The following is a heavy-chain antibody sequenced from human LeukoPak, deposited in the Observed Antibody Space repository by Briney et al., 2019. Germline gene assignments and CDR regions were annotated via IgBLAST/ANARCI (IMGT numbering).Heavy chain of an antibody. D-gene: IGHD4-17*01. CDR3: ARSTVTTFGVDWFDP. CDR1: GYTFTSYG. J-gene: IGHJ5*02. V-gene: IGHV1-18*01. CDR2: ISAYNGNT. Sequence: ASVKVSCKASGYTFTSYGISWVRQAPGQGLEWMGRISAYNGNTNYAQKFQGRVTMTTDTSTSTAYMELRSLRSDDTAVYYCARSTVTTFGVDWFDPWGQGTLVTVSS.